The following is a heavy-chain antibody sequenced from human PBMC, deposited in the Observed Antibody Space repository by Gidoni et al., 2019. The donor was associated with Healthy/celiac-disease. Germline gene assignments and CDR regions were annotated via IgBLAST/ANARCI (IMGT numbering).Heavy chain of an antibody. CDR3: AKFTGTTLYYYYYGMDV. J-gene: IGHJ6*02. CDR1: GFTFSRYA. CDR2: ISGSGCST. Sequence: EVQLLESGGGLVQPGGSLRLSCAASGFTFSRYAMSWVRQAPGKGLEGVSAISGSGCSTYYADSVKGRFTISRDNSKNTLYLQMNSLRAEDTAVYYCAKFTGTTLYYYYYGMDVWGQGTTVTVSS. V-gene: IGHV3-23*01. D-gene: IGHD1-7*01.